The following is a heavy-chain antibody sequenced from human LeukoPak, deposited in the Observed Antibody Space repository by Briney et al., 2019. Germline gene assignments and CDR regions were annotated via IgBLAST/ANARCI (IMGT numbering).Heavy chain of an antibody. J-gene: IGHJ6*03. V-gene: IGHV4-61*02. D-gene: IGHD5-12*01. CDR2: ISPSGST. CDR3: ARSGDGGYENYYYYMDV. Sequence: SETLSLTCTVSGGSINGGNYYWTWLRQPAGKGLEWIGRISPSGSTNHNPSLTSRVTISVDTSKNQFSLKLSSVTAADTAVYYCARSGDGGYENYYYYMDVWGKGTTVTVSS. CDR1: GGSINGGNYY.